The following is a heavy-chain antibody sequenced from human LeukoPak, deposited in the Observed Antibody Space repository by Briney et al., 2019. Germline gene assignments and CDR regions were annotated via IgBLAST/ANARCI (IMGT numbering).Heavy chain of an antibody. J-gene: IGHJ4*02. CDR3: AKDRRPNSYSSSWLDY. CDR1: GGSFSGYY. D-gene: IGHD6-13*01. Sequence: SETLSLTCAVYGGSFSGYYWSWIRQPPGKGLEWIGEINHSGSTNYNPSLKSRVTISVDTSKNQFSLKLSSVTAADTAVYYCAKDRRPNSYSSSWLDYWGQGTLITVSS. CDR2: INHSGST. V-gene: IGHV4-34*01.